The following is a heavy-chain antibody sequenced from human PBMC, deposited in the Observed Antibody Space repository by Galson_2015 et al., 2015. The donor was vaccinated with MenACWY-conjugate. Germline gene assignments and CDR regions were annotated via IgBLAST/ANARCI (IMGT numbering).Heavy chain of an antibody. V-gene: IGHV4-59*13. D-gene: IGHD4-17*01. J-gene: IGHJ5*02. CDR1: GASMSNYS. Sequence: SETLSLTCTVSGASMSNYSWTWIRQSPGKGPEWIGHIYHSGATNYNPSLQRRVTISADASKDQISLNLASVPAADTAVYYCARRATTGWFDPWGQGTQVTVSS. CDR3: ARRATTGWFDP. CDR2: IYHSGAT.